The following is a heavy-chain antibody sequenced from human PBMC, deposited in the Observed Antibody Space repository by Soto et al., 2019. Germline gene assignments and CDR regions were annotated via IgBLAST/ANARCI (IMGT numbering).Heavy chain of an antibody. D-gene: IGHD3-22*01. Sequence: GGSLRLSCAASGFTFSSYGMHWVRQAPGKGLEWVAVIWYDGSNKYYADSVKGRFTISRDNSKNTLYLQMNSLRAEDTAVYYCARDLGAQYYDSSGYYPNYYFDYWGQGTLVTVSS. V-gene: IGHV3-33*01. CDR1: GFTFSSYG. J-gene: IGHJ4*02. CDR2: IWYDGSNK. CDR3: ARDLGAQYYDSSGYYPNYYFDY.